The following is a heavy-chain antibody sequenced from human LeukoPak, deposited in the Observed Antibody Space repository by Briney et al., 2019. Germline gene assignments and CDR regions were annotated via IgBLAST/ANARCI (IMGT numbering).Heavy chain of an antibody. CDR3: AKEHLWFGELPIPDY. CDR1: GFTFSSYA. J-gene: IGHJ4*02. CDR2: ISGSGDST. D-gene: IGHD3-10*01. Sequence: PGGSLRLSCAASGFTFSSYAMSWVRQAPGKGLQWVSAISGSGDSTYYADSVKGRFTISRDNSKNTLYLQMNSLRAEDTAVYYCAKEHLWFGELPIPDYWGQGTLVTVSS. V-gene: IGHV3-23*01.